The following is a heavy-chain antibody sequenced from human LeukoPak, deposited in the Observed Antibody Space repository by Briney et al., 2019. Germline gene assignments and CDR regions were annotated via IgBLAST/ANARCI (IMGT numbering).Heavy chain of an antibody. D-gene: IGHD3-9*01. CDR1: GGSFSGYY. CDR2: INHSGST. V-gene: IGHV4-34*01. CDR3: ARERYFDWPKTYYFDY. J-gene: IGHJ4*02. Sequence: PSETLSLTCAVYGGSFSGYYWSWIRQPPGKGLEWIGEINHSGSTNYNPSLKSRVTISVDTSKNQFSLKLSSVTAADTAVYYCARERYFDWPKTYYFDYWGQGTLVTVSS.